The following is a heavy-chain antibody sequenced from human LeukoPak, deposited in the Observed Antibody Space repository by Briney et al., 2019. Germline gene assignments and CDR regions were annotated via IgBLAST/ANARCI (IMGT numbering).Heavy chain of an antibody. CDR1: GFTFSNYS. D-gene: IGHD3-10*01. CDR3: ARAKSDMVRGVIYY. Sequence: GGSLRLSXAASGFTFSNYSMSWVRQAPGKGVEWVSSISSSRTYIYYADSLKGRFTISRDNAKNSLYLQMNSLRAEDTAVYYCARAKSDMVRGVIYYWGQGTLVTVSS. V-gene: IGHV3-21*01. CDR2: ISSSRTYI. J-gene: IGHJ4*02.